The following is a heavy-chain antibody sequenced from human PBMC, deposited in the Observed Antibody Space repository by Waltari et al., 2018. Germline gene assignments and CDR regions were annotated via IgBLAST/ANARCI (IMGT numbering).Heavy chain of an antibody. D-gene: IGHD3-3*01. J-gene: IGHJ4*02. CDR3: ARGSRYYDFWSGYREGYFDY. Sequence: QVQLQQWGAGLLKPSETLSLTCAVYGGSFSGYYWSWIRQPPGKGLEWIGEINHSGSTNYNPSLKSRVTISVDTSKNQFSLKLSSVTAADTAVYYCARGSRYYDFWSGYREGYFDYWGQGTLVTVSS. CDR1: GGSFSGYY. CDR2: INHSGST. V-gene: IGHV4-34*01.